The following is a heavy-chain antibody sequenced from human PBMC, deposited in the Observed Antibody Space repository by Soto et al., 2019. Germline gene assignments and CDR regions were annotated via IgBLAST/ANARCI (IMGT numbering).Heavy chain of an antibody. CDR2: IYWDDDK. D-gene: IGHD2-15*01. J-gene: IGHJ6*02. V-gene: IGHV2-5*02. CDR3: AHVLVVVANYGMDV. Sequence: QITLKESGPTLVKPTQTLTLTCTFSGFSLSTSGVGVGWIRQPPGKALEWLALIYWDDDKRYSPSLTSRLTNXKXTXXNRVVLTMTNMDPVDTATYYCAHVLVVVANYGMDVWGQGTTVTVSS. CDR1: GFSLSTSGVG.